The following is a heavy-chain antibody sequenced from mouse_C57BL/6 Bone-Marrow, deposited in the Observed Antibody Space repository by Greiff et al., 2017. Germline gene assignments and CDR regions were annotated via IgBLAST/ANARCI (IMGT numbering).Heavy chain of an antibody. J-gene: IGHJ2*01. CDR2: INPNNGGT. Sequence: EVQLQQSGPELVKPGASVKISCKASGYTFTDYYMNWVKQSHGKSLEWIGDINPNNGGTSYNQKFKGKATLTVDKSSSTAYMELRSLTSEDSAVYYGARNGPYYWGQGTTLTVSS. CDR1: GYTFTDYY. V-gene: IGHV1-26*01. CDR3: ARNGPYY.